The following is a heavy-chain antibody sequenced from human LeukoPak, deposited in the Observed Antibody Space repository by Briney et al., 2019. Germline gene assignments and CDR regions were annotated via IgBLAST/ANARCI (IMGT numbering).Heavy chain of an antibody. D-gene: IGHD5-12*01. V-gene: IGHV3-53*01. J-gene: IGHJ4*02. Sequence: PGGSLRLSCAASGITVSSNYMSWVRQAPGKGLEWVSVVASDGSTKYADSVKGRFAISRDNSKNTLDLQMNSLRAEDTGVYYCAKATVGGYEDWGEGTLVTVSS. CDR3: AKATVGGYED. CDR2: VASDGST. CDR1: GITVSSNY.